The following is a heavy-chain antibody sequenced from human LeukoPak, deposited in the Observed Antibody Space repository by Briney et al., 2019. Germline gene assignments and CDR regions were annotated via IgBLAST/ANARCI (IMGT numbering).Heavy chain of an antibody. CDR1: GYTFTGYY. D-gene: IGHD7-27*01. V-gene: IGHV1-2*02. Sequence: ASVKVSCQASGYTFTGYYLHWVRQAPGQGLEWMGWINPKSGNIDYAQKFQGRVTMTRDTSISTAYMELSRLNSDDTAVYYCASKRLGPLNWFDPWGQGTLVTVSS. CDR3: ASKRLGPLNWFDP. CDR2: INPKSGNI. J-gene: IGHJ5*02.